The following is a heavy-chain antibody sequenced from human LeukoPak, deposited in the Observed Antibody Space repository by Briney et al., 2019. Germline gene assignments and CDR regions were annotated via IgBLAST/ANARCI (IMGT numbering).Heavy chain of an antibody. CDR1: GYTFTSYG. CDR2: ISAYNGNT. CDR3: ARVVYSYGDSVYYYYGMDV. V-gene: IGHV1-18*01. J-gene: IGHJ6*02. D-gene: IGHD4-17*01. Sequence: ASVKVSCKASGYTFTSYGISWVRQAPGQGLEWMGWISAYNGNTNYAQKLQGRVTMTTDTSTSTAYMEQRSLRSDDTAVYYCARVVYSYGDSVYYYYGMDVWGQGTTVTVSS.